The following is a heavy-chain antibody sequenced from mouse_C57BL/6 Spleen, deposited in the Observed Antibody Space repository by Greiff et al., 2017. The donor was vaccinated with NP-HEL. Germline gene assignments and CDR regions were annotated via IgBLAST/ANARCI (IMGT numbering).Heavy chain of an antibody. Sequence: VQLKESGPELVKPGASVKLSCKASGYTFTSYDINWVKQRPGQGLEWIGWIYPRDGSTKYNEKFKGKATFTVDTSSSTAYMELHILTSEDSAVYFCANTVVPAMDYWGQGTSVTVSS. CDR3: ANTVVPAMDY. CDR2: IYPRDGST. V-gene: IGHV1-85*01. D-gene: IGHD1-1*01. CDR1: GYTFTSYD. J-gene: IGHJ4*01.